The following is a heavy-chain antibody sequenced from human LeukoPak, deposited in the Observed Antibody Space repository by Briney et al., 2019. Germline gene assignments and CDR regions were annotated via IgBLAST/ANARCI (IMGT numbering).Heavy chain of an antibody. Sequence: ASVKVSCKASGYTFTGYYMHWVRQAPGRGLEWMGWINPNSGGTNYAQKFQGRVTMTRDTSISTAYMELSRLRSDDTAVYYCARVRVGVVPAAIYDYWGQGTLVTVSS. CDR3: ARVRVGVVPAAIYDY. J-gene: IGHJ4*02. CDR1: GYTFTGYY. CDR2: INPNSGGT. V-gene: IGHV1-2*02. D-gene: IGHD2-2*02.